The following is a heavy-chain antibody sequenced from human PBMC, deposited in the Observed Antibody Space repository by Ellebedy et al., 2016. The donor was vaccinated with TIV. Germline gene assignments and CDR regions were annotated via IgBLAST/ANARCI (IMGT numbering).Heavy chain of an antibody. V-gene: IGHV2-70*11. Sequence: SGPTLVKPTQTLTLTCTFSGFSLTTSGMCVSWIRQPPGKALEWLARIAWEGDKYYNKSLKTRLAISSDTSKNQVVLTMTNMDPVETATYYCARYTTSSRHFDYWGQGTLVTVSS. D-gene: IGHD3-16*01. CDR2: IAWEGDK. J-gene: IGHJ4*02. CDR3: ARYTTSSRHFDY. CDR1: GFSLTTSGMC.